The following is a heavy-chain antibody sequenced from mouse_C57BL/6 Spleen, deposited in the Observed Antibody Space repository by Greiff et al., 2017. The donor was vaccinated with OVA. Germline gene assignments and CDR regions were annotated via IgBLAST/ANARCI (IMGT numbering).Heavy chain of an antibody. CDR3: ASSMVRDYAMDY. V-gene: IGHV1-64*01. D-gene: IGHD2-2*01. CDR1: GYTFTSYW. Sequence: VQLQQPGAELVKPGASVKLSCKASGYTFTSYWMHWVKQRPGQGLEWIGMIHPNSGSTNYNEKVKSKATLTVDKSSSTAYMQLSSLTSEDSAVYYCASSMVRDYAMDYWGQGTSVTVSS. J-gene: IGHJ4*01. CDR2: IHPNSGST.